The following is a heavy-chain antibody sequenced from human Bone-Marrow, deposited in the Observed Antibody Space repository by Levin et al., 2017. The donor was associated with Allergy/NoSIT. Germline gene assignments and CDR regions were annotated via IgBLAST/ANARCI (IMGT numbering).Heavy chain of an antibody. CDR3: TTDRGTKIVVVPAAQSDY. CDR1: GFTFSNAW. CDR2: IKSKTDGGTT. V-gene: IGHV3-15*01. Sequence: GESLKISCAASGFTFSNAWMSWVRQAPGKGLEWVGRIKSKTDGGTTDYAAPVKGRFTISRDDSKNTLYLQMNSLKTEDTAVYYCTTDRGTKIVVVPAAQSDYWGQGTLVTVSS. J-gene: IGHJ4*02. D-gene: IGHD2-2*01.